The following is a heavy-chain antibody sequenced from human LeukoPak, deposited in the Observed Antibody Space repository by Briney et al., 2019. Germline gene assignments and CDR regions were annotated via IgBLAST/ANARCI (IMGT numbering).Heavy chain of an antibody. J-gene: IGHJ4*02. D-gene: IGHD2/OR15-2a*01. Sequence: SETLSLTCTVSGGSISSSSYYWGWIRQPPGKGLEWIGEINHSGSTNYNPSLKSRVTISVDTSKNQFSLKLSSVTAADTAVYYCARHLRPRIPRGGLGYWGQGTLVTVSS. CDR3: ARHLRPRIPRGGLGY. CDR1: GGSISSSSYY. V-gene: IGHV4-39*01. CDR2: INHSGST.